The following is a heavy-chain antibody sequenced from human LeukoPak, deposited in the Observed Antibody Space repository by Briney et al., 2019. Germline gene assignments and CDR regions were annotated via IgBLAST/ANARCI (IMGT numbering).Heavy chain of an antibody. D-gene: IGHD6-6*01. J-gene: IGHJ4*02. V-gene: IGHV4-59*08. CDR2: IYYSGST. CDR1: RGSISINY. CDR3: ARHREFSSSGNYFDY. Sequence: PSETLSLTCSVSRGSISINYWSWIRQPPGKPLEWIGYIYYSGSTTYNPSLKSRVTISLDTSKNQFSLKLRSVTAADTAVYYCARHREFSSSGNYFDYWGQGTLVTVSS.